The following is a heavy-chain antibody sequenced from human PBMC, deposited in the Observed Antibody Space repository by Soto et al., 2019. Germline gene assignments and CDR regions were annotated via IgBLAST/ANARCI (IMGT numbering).Heavy chain of an antibody. CDR1: GFTCISYA. V-gene: IGHV3-23*01. Sequence: GGSQRVSCAASGFTCISYAMSWVRQAPGKGLEWVPALSGSGGSTYYADPVKGRFTISRDNSKNTLYLQMNSLRAEDTAVYYCSKSPNGFRDSNFDYWGQGTLVTVSS. CDR3: SKSPNGFRDSNFDY. J-gene: IGHJ4*02. D-gene: IGHD2-21*02. CDR2: LSGSGGST.